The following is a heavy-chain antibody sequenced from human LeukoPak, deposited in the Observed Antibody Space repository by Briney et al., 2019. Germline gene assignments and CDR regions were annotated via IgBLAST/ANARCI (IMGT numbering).Heavy chain of an antibody. CDR2: MNPNSGNT. D-gene: IGHD3-22*01. Sequence: APVKVSCKASGYTFTSYDINWVRQATGQGLEWMGWMNPNSGNTGYAQKFQGRVTMTRNTSISTAYMELSSLRSEDTAVYYCAREGDRALNWFDPWGQGTLVTVSS. J-gene: IGHJ5*02. CDR3: AREGDRALNWFDP. V-gene: IGHV1-8*01. CDR1: GYTFTSYD.